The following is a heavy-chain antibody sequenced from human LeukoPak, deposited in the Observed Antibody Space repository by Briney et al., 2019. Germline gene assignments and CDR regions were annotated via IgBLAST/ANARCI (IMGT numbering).Heavy chain of an antibody. CDR2: IWYDGSNK. CDR3: AKDEELWDEYYFDY. D-gene: IGHD5-18*01. J-gene: IGHJ4*02. V-gene: IGHV3-33*06. CDR1: GFTFSRYG. Sequence: GGSLRLSCAASGFTFSRYGMHWVRQAPGKGLEWVAVIWYDGSNKYYADSVKGRFTISRDNSKNTLYLQMNSLRAEDTAVYYCAKDEELWDEYYFDYWGQGTLVTVSS.